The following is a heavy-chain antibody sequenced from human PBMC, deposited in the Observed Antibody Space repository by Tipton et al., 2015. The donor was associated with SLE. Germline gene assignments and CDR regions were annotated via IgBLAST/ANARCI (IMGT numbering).Heavy chain of an antibody. Sequence: TLSLTCAVSGYSISSGYYWGWIRQPPGKGLEWIGSIYHSGSTYYNPSLKSRVTISVDTSKNQFSLKLTSVTAADTAVYYCASPSNWGRADPFDYWGQGTLVTVSS. V-gene: IGHV4-38-2*01. CDR3: ASPSNWGRADPFDY. J-gene: IGHJ4*02. D-gene: IGHD7-27*01. CDR2: IYHSGST. CDR1: GYSISSGYY.